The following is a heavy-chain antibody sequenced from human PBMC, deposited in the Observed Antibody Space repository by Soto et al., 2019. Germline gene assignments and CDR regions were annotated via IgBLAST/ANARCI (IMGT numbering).Heavy chain of an antibody. CDR2: IYYSGST. V-gene: IGHV4-61*01. J-gene: IGHJ4*02. D-gene: IGHD3-10*01. Sequence: PSETLSLTCTVSGGSVSSGSYYWSWIRQPPGKGLEWIGYIYYSGSTNYNPSLKSRVTISVDTSKNQFSLKLSSVTAADTAVYYRARDRGYYGSGSFDYWGQGTLVTVSS. CDR3: ARDRGYYGSGSFDY. CDR1: GGSVSSGSYY.